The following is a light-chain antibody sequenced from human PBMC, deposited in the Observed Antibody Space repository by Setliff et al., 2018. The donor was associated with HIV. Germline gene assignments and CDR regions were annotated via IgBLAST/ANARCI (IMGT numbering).Light chain of an antibody. CDR2: VVN. CDR3: SSYTSTRSWV. J-gene: IGLJ3*02. Sequence: QSALAQPPSVSGSPGQSIAISCNGTGSDIGGYNYVSWYQQQPGKAPKLIIYVVNSRPSGISTRFSGSKSGNTASLTISGLQAEDEAVYFCSSYTSTRSWVFGGGT. V-gene: IGLV2-14*03. CDR1: GSDIGGYNY.